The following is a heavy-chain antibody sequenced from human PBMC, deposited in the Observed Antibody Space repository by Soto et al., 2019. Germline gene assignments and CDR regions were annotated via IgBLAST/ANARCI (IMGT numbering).Heavy chain of an antibody. CDR1: AYTFIGYN. V-gene: IGHV1-2*06. J-gene: IGHJ5*02. D-gene: IGHD1-26*01. CDR3: GRDGVGATPLGWFDP. Sequence: GASVEVSCKASAYTFIGYNINWVLQAPGQGLEWMGRINPRSGYTTYAQKFQGRLTMTRDTSISTAYMELSSLRSDDTAVYYCGRDGVGATPLGWFDPWGQGSLVTVSS. CDR2: INPRSGYT.